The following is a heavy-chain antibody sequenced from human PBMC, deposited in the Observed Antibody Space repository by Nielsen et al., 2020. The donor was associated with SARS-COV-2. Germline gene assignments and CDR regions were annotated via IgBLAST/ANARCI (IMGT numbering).Heavy chain of an antibody. CDR1: GGFISSYY. CDR2: IYYSGST. J-gene: IGHJ5*02. D-gene: IGHD1-26*01. V-gene: IGHV4-59*08. CDR3: ARTRGAPDNWFDP. Sequence: SETLSLTCTVSGGFISSYYWSWIRQPPGKGLEWIGYIYYSGSTNYNPSLKSRVTISVDTSKNQFSLKLSSVTAADTAVYYCARTRGAPDNWFDPWGQGTLVTVSS.